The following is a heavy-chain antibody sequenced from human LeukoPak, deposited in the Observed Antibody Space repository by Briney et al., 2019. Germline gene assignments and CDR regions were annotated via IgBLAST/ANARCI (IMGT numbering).Heavy chain of an antibody. Sequence: PGGSLRLSCAASGFTFDDYAMHWVRQAPGKGLEWVSGISWNSGSIGYADSVKGRFIISRDNAKNTLYLQMNSLRAEDTAVYYCARDRSILTGYHPWGQGTLVTVSS. D-gene: IGHD3-9*01. V-gene: IGHV3-9*01. CDR1: GFTFDDYA. CDR3: ARDRSILTGYHP. J-gene: IGHJ5*02. CDR2: ISWNSGSI.